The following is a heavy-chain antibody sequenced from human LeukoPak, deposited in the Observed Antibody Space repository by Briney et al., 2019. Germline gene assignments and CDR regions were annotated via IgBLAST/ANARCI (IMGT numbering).Heavy chain of an antibody. CDR3: ARALGYCSGGSCYAHP. V-gene: IGHV4-34*01. CDR2: INHSGST. D-gene: IGHD2-15*01. CDR1: GGSFSGYY. Sequence: SETLSLTCAVYGGSFSGYYWSWIRQPPGKGLEWIGEINHSGSTNYNPSLKSRVTISVDTSKNQFSLKLSSVTAVDTAVYYCARALGYCSGGSCYAHPWGQGTLVTVSS. J-gene: IGHJ5*02.